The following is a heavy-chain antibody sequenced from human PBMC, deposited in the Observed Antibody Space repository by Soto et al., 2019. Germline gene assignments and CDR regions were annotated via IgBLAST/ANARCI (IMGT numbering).Heavy chain of an antibody. V-gene: IGHV7-4-1*02. CDR1: GYTFTSYA. D-gene: IGHD2-2*01. Sequence: ASVKVSCKASGYTFTSYAMNWVRQAPGQGLEWMGWINTNTGNPTYAQGFTGRFVFSLDTSVSTAYLQISSLKAEDTAVYYCAREGIVVVPAADWFDPWGQGTLVTVSS. J-gene: IGHJ5*02. CDR3: AREGIVVVPAADWFDP. CDR2: INTNTGNP.